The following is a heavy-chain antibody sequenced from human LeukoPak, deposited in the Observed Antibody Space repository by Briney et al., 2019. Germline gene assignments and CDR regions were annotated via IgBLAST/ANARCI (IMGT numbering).Heavy chain of an antibody. D-gene: IGHD3-10*01. Sequence: PSETLSLTCTVSGGSISSYYWGWIRQPPGKGLEWIGYIYYSGSTNYNPSLKSRVTISVDTSKNQFSLKLSSATAADTAVYYCARVAYYYGSGSYYSPYYYYYYMDVWGKGTTVTISS. CDR2: IYYSGST. CDR1: GGSISSYY. CDR3: ARVAYYYGSGSYYSPYYYYYYMDV. J-gene: IGHJ6*03. V-gene: IGHV4-59*01.